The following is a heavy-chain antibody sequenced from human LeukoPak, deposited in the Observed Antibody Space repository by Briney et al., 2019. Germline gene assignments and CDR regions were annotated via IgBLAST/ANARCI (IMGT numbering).Heavy chain of an antibody. CDR2: IYYSGTT. D-gene: IGHD5-18*01. CDR3: AREAYSPGHYSFDY. V-gene: IGHV4-39*07. Sequence: SETLSLTCSVSGGSTSTSRYHWGWIRQPPGKGLEWIGSIYYSGTTYYNPSLKSRVSMSVDTSKNQFSLKLNSVTAADTAVYYCAREAYSPGHYSFDYWGQGTLVTVSS. J-gene: IGHJ4*02. CDR1: GGSTSTSRYH.